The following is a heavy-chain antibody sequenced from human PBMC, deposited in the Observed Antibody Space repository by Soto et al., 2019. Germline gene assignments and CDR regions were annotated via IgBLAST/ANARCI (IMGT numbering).Heavy chain of an antibody. CDR3: ARDRSVGSYNWFDP. J-gene: IGHJ5*02. CDR1: GFTFSSYG. V-gene: IGHV3-33*01. Sequence: LRLSCAASGFTFSSYGMHWVRQAPGKGLEWVAVIWYDGSNKYYADSVKGRFTISRDNSKNTLYLQMNSLRAEDTAVYYCARDRSVGSYNWFDPWGQGTLVTVSS. CDR2: IWYDGSNK. D-gene: IGHD1-26*01.